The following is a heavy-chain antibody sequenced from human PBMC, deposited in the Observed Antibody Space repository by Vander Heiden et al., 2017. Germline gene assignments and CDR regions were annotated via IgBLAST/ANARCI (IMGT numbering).Heavy chain of an antibody. CDR3: ARLSKLVVTA. J-gene: IGHJ5*02. Sequence: EVQLVESGGGLVKPGGSLRLSCAASGFAFSSYSMNWARQAPGKGLEWVSSISSSSSYIYYADSVKGRFTISRDNAKNSLYLQMNSLRAEDTAVYYCARLSKLVVTAWGQGTLVTVSS. V-gene: IGHV3-21*01. CDR1: GFAFSSYS. CDR2: ISSSSSYI. D-gene: IGHD2-21*02.